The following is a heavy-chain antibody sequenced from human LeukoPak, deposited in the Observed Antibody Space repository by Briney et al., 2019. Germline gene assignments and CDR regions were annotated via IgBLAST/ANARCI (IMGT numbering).Heavy chain of an antibody. J-gene: IGHJ6*03. V-gene: IGHV3-15*01. CDR3: TTGKIWNDYYYYYYMDV. CDR1: GFTFSNAW. CDR2: IKSKTDGGTT. D-gene: IGHD1-1*01. Sequence: GGSLRLSCAASGFTFSNAWMSWVRQAPGKGLEWVGRIKSKTDGGTTDYAAPVKGRFTISRDDPKNTLYLQMNSLKTEDTAVYYCTTGKIWNDYYYYYYMDVWGKGTTVTVSS.